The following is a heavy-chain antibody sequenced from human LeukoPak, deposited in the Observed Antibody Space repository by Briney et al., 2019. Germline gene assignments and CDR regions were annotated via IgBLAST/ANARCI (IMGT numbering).Heavy chain of an antibody. CDR1: GFTFSSYG. J-gene: IGHJ4*02. CDR3: AKVSSSERYYFDY. Sequence: GGSLRLSCAASGFTFSSYGMHWVRQAPGKGLEWVALIRYDGSNKYYADSVKGRFTISRDNSKNTLYLQMDSLRAEDTAVYYCAKVSSSERYYFDYWGQGTLVTVSS. D-gene: IGHD6-6*01. V-gene: IGHV3-30*02. CDR2: IRYDGSNK.